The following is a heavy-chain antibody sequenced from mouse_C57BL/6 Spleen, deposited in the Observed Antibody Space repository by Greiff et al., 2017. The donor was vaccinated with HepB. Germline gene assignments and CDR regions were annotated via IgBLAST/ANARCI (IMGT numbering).Heavy chain of an antibody. Sequence: EVKLVESGGGLVKPGGSLKLSCAASGFTFSSYAMSWVRQTPEKRLEWVATISDGGSYTYYPDNVKGRFTISRDNAKNNLYLQMSHLKSEDTAMYYCARDLVSSPFAYWGQGTLVTVSA. V-gene: IGHV5-4*01. J-gene: IGHJ3*01. CDR2: ISDGGSYT. D-gene: IGHD1-1*01. CDR3: ARDLVSSPFAY. CDR1: GFTFSSYA.